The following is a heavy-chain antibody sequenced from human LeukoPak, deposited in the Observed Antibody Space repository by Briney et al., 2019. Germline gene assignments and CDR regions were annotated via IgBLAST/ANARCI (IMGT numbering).Heavy chain of an antibody. D-gene: IGHD3-10*01. Sequence: GGSLRLSCAASGFTFSSYGMHWVRQAPGKGLEWVAVISYDGSNKYYADSVKGRFTISRDNSKNTLYLQMNSLRAEDTAVYYCAASYPDAFDIWGQGTMVTVSS. CDR1: GFTFSSYG. V-gene: IGHV3-30*19. CDR2: ISYDGSNK. CDR3: AASYPDAFDI. J-gene: IGHJ3*02.